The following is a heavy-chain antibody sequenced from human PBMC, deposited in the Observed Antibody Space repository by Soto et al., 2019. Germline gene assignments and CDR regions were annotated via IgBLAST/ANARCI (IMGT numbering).Heavy chain of an antibody. V-gene: IGHV3-15*01. CDR1: GFTFTNAW. CDR2: IKSKTDGGTA. J-gene: IGHJ4*02. D-gene: IGHD3-22*01. CDR3: TTSVGVVVTPFDY. Sequence: GGSLRLSCAASGFTFTNAWMSWVRQAPGKGLEWVGRIKSKTDGGTADFAAPVKGRFSISRDDSKNALYLQMNSLKTEDTAIYYCTTSVGVVVTPFDYWGQGTRVTVSS.